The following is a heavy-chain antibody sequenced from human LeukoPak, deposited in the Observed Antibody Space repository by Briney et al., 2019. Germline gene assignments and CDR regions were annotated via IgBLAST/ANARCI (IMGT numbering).Heavy chain of an antibody. CDR1: GFSFSGYW. D-gene: IGHD2/OR15-2a*01. CDR2: IKEDGSKK. Sequence: PGGSLRLSCAASGFSFSGYWMTWVRHAPGKGLEWVANIKEDGSKKYYADFVKGRFTISRDNAKNSLDLQMNSLRAEDTAVYYCARRGSTDYWGQGTLVTVSS. J-gene: IGHJ4*02. V-gene: IGHV3-7*03. CDR3: ARRGSTDY.